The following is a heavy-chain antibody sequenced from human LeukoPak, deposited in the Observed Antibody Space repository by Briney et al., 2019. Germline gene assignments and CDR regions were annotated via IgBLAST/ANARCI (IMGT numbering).Heavy chain of an antibody. CDR2: ISWSGDRM. J-gene: IGHJ4*02. CDR1: GFTFEDHV. V-gene: IGHV3-9*01. CDR3: AKDLGGSATTV. Sequence: GGSLRLSCAASGFTFEDHVMHWVRQAPGKGLEWVSSISWSGDRMGYADAVKGRFTISRDDAKNSLFLQMNSLRVEDTALYYCAKDLGGSATTVWGQGTLVTVSS. D-gene: IGHD2-2*01.